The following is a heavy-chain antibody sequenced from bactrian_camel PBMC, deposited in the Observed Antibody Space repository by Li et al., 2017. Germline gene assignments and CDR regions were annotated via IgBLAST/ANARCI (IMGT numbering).Heavy chain of an antibody. J-gene: IGHJ6*01. Sequence: DVQLVESGGGLVQPGGSLRLSCAASGFTYSRYCMGWFREAPGKVREGVASIDDDGRTSYADSVKGRFTVSEDSAKNTLYLQMNNLTPEDTGMYYCAAIGAWYDCESDSDSADFLVWGPGTQVTVS. D-gene: IGHD6*01. CDR2: IDDDGRT. CDR1: GFTYSRYC. V-gene: IGHV3S10*01. CDR3: AAIGAWYDCESDSDSADFLV.